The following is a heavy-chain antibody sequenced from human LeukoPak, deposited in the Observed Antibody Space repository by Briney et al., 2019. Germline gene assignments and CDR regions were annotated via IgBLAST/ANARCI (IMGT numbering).Heavy chain of an antibody. CDR1: GFTFSSYS. J-gene: IGHJ4*02. CDR3: ARASSAFCGGDCYPPTYFDY. D-gene: IGHD2-21*01. Sequence: GGSLRLSCAASGFTFSSYSMNWVRQAPGKGLEWVLSISSSSSYIYYADSVKGRFTISRDNAKNSLYLQMNSLRAEDTAVYYCARASSAFCGGDCYPPTYFDYWGQGTLVTVSS. CDR2: ISSSSSYI. V-gene: IGHV3-21*01.